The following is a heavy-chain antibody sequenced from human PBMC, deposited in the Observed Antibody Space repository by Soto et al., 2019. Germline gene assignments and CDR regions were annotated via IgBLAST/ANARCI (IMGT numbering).Heavy chain of an antibody. V-gene: IGHV4-59*01. CDR3: ARGVYLDGYTLSFHY. J-gene: IGHJ4*02. D-gene: IGHD5-12*01. CDR2: IYYSGST. Sequence: SETLSLTCTVSGGSISSYYWSWIRQPPGKGLEWIGYIYYSGSTNYNPSLKSRVTISVDTSKNQFSLKLTSVTAADTAVYYCARGVYLDGYTLSFHYWGQGTRVTVSS. CDR1: GGSISSYY.